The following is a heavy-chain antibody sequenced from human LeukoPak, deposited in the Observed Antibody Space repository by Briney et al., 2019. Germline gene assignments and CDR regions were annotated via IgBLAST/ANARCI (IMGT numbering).Heavy chain of an antibody. CDR1: GGSISTYY. Sequence: PETRCLTCTVSGGSISTYYWSWIRQPPGQGLECIGYIFYTGGTDFNPSLKSRVTILVDTSKNQFSLKLRSVTAADTAIYYCARASGYGRSFDYWGQGTLFTVSS. D-gene: IGHD3-22*01. CDR3: ARASGYGRSFDY. CDR2: IFYTGGT. J-gene: IGHJ4*02. V-gene: IGHV4-59*01.